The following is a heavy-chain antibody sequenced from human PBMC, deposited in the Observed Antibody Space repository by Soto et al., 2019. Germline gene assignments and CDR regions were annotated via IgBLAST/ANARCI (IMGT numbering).Heavy chain of an antibody. Sequence: PSETLSLTCTVSGGSVSSGSFYWSWIRQPPGKGLEWIGFIYNNRSFNYNPSLKSRVTISVDTSKHQFSLKLSSVTAADTAVYYCARFPLGYSSSHYFDFWGQGALVTVSS. CDR3: ARFPLGYSSSHYFDF. CDR1: GGSVSSGSFY. J-gene: IGHJ4*02. V-gene: IGHV4-61*01. CDR2: IYNNRSF. D-gene: IGHD6-6*01.